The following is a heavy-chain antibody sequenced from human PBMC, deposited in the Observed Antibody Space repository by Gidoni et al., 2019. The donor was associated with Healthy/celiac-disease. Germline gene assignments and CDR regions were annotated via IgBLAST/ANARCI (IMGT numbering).Heavy chain of an antibody. D-gene: IGHD6-19*01. CDR2: INPNSGGT. V-gene: IGHV1-2*02. Sequence: QVQLVQSGAEVKKPGASVKVSCKASGYTFTGYYMHWVRQAPGQGLEWMGWINPNSGGTNYAQKFQGRVTMTRDTSISTAYMELSRLRSDDTAVYYCARLVEYSSGWTLFDYWGQGTLVTVSS. J-gene: IGHJ4*02. CDR3: ARLVEYSSGWTLFDY. CDR1: GYTFTGYY.